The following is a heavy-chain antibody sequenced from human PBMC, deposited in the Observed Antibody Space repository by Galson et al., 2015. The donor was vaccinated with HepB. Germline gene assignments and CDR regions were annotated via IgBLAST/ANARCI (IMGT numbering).Heavy chain of an antibody. CDR3: ARVLGTYSSGWYDV. D-gene: IGHD6-19*01. J-gene: IGHJ5*02. CDR2: SNSDGSSI. CDR1: GFTFSNYR. Sequence: SLRLSCAASGFTFSNYRMHWVRQAPGKGLVWVSRSNSDGSSIGYADSVKGRFTISRDNAKNTLYLQMNSLRAEDTAVYYCARVLGTYSSGWYDVWGQGTLVTVSS. V-gene: IGHV3-74*01.